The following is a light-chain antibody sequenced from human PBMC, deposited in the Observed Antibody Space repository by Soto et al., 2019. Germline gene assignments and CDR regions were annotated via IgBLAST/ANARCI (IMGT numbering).Light chain of an antibody. CDR3: KQYGRSPRT. Sequence: EIVLTRSPATLSLSPGERATLSCRASQSVSSYLAWYQQKPGQAPRLLIYDASNRATGIQARFSGSGSGTDFTLTIRRLEPEDFAVYFCKQYGRSPRTFGQGTKVDIK. CDR2: DAS. V-gene: IGKV3-11*01. CDR1: QSVSSY. J-gene: IGKJ1*01.